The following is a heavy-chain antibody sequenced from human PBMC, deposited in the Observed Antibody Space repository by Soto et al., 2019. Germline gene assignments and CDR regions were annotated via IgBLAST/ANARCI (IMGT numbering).Heavy chain of an antibody. J-gene: IGHJ6*02. Sequence: HGQSLKISCKGSGYSFTSYWISWVRQMPGKGLEWMGRIDSSDSYTNYSPSFQGHVTISADKSISTAYLQWSSLKASDTAMYYCARRGSYYDYYYGMDVWGQGTTVPVSS. CDR3: ARRGSYYDYYYGMDV. CDR1: GYSFTSYW. CDR2: IDSSDSYT. D-gene: IGHD1-26*01. V-gene: IGHV5-10-1*01.